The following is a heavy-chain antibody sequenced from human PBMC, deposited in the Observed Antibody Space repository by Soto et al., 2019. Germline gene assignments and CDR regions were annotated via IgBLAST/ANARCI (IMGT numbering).Heavy chain of an antibody. CDR1: GGSISSSSYY. Sequence: SETLSLTCTVSGGSISSSSYYWGWIRQPPGKGLEWIGSIYYSGSTYYNPSLKSRVTISVDTSKNQFSLKLSSVTAADTAVYYCARHMVSRSGRGALHIDYWGQGTLVTVS. D-gene: IGHD2-15*01. V-gene: IGHV4-39*01. CDR2: IYYSGST. J-gene: IGHJ4*02. CDR3: ARHMVSRSGRGALHIDY.